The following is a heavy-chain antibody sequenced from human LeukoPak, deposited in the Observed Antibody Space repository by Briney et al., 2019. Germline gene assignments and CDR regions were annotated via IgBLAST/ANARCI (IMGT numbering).Heavy chain of an antibody. D-gene: IGHD3-22*01. CDR2: ISGSDDSKT. V-gene: IGHV3-23*01. CDR3: AKDRSYYDSGGFRNFDY. CDR1: GFTFRRYA. J-gene: IGHJ4*02. Sequence: GGSLRLSCAGSGFTFRRYAMNWVRQAPGKGLEWVSAISGSDDSKTYYAASVKGRFTISRDNSKNTLYLQMNSLRPEDTAVYYCAKDRSYYDSGGFRNFDYWGQGTLVTVSS.